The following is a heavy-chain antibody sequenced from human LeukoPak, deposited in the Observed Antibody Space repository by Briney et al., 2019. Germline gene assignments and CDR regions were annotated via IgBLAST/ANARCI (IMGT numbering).Heavy chain of an antibody. CDR1: GGTFSSYA. J-gene: IGHJ4*02. V-gene: IGHV1-69*05. CDR3: ATDIFTGYSDY. D-gene: IGHD3-9*01. CDR2: IIPIFGTA. Sequence: SVKVSCKASGGTFSSYAIGWVRQAPGQGLEWMGRIIPIFGTANYAQKFQGRVTITTDESTSTAYMELSSLRSEDTAVYYCATDIFTGYSDYWGQGTLVTVSS.